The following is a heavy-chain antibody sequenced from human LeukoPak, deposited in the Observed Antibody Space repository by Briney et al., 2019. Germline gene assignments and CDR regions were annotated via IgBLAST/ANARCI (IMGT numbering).Heavy chain of an antibody. J-gene: IGHJ4*02. CDR1: GFTFDDYA. Sequence: GGSLRLSCAASGFTFDDYAMHWVRQAPGKGLEWVSGISWNSGSIGYADSVKGRFTISRDNAKNSLYLQMNSLRAEDTALYYCARVSGNSGSSLFDYWGQGTLVTVSS. V-gene: IGHV3-9*01. D-gene: IGHD1-26*01. CDR2: ISWNSGSI. CDR3: ARVSGNSGSSLFDY.